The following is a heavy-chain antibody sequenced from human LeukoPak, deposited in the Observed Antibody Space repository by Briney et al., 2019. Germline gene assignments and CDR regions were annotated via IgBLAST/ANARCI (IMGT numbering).Heavy chain of an antibody. D-gene: IGHD6-13*01. V-gene: IGHV1-2*02. CDR3: ARDVLQQPPYYYMDV. Sequence: ASVKVSCKASGYTFTGYYMHWVRQAPGQGLEWMGWINPNSGGTNYAQKFQGRVTMTRDTSISTAYMELSRLRSDDTAVYYCARDVLQQPPYYYMDVWGEGTTVTVSS. CDR1: GYTFTGYY. J-gene: IGHJ6*03. CDR2: INPNSGGT.